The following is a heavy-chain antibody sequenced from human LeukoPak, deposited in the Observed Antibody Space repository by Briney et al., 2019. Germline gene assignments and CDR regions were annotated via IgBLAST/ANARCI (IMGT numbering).Heavy chain of an antibody. CDR3: AIHSSSSSFDY. V-gene: IGHV4-39*01. Sequence: SETLSLTCTVSGGSISSGGYYWSWIRQPPGKGLEWIGSIYYSGSTYYNPSLKSRVTISVDTSKNQFSLKLSSVTAADTAVYYCAIHSSSSSFDYWGQGTLVTVSS. J-gene: IGHJ4*02. D-gene: IGHD6-6*01. CDR2: IYYSGST. CDR1: GGSISSGGYY.